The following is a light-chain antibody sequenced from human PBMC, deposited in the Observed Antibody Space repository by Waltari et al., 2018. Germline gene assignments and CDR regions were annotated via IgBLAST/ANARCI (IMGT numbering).Light chain of an antibody. V-gene: IGKV1-39*01. J-gene: IGKJ2*01. CDR2: AAS. CDR3: QQTYGTPPT. CDR1: QNIRNY. Sequence: DIQMTQSPSSLSASVGDRVTITCRASQNIRNYLNWYQQKPGEAPKLLIYAASSLQSGVPPRCSGSGSGTDFSLTITSLRPEDFASYCCQQTYGTPPTFGQGTKLEIK.